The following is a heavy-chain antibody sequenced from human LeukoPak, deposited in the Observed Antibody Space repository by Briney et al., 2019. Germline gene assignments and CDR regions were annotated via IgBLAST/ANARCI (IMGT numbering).Heavy chain of an antibody. Sequence: GGSLRLSCAASGFTFSSYSMNWVRQAPGKGLEWVSYISSSSSTIYYADSVKGRFTISRDNAKNSLYLQMNSLRAEDTAVYYCARGGPLRFLEWLSNPLDYWGQGTLVTVSS. CDR3: ARGGPLRFLEWLSNPLDY. J-gene: IGHJ4*02. CDR1: GFTFSSYS. D-gene: IGHD3-3*01. CDR2: ISSSSSTI. V-gene: IGHV3-48*01.